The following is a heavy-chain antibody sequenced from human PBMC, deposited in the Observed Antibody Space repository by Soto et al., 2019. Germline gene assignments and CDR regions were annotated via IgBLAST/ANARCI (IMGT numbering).Heavy chain of an antibody. D-gene: IGHD4-17*01. CDR3: AKDLDGDSYFDY. J-gene: IGHJ4*02. CDR2: ISGSGGST. V-gene: IGHV3-23*01. Sequence: EVQLLESGGGLVQPGGSLRLSCAASGFTFSSYAMSWVRQAPAKGLEWVSAISGSGGSTYYADSVKGRFTISRDNSKNTLYLQMNSLRAEDTAVYYCAKDLDGDSYFDYWAQGTLVTVSS. CDR1: GFTFSSYA.